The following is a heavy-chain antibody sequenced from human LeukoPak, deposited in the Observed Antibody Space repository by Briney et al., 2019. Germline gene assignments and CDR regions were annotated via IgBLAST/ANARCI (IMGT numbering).Heavy chain of an antibody. CDR3: AKDRSGTNSDFDY. Sequence: PGGSLRLSCAASGFSFSSNAMTWVRQAPGKGLEWVSAISASGGTTYYVDSVKGRFTISRDNAKNTLYLQMNSLRAEDTAVYYCAKDRSGTNSDFDYWGQGTLVTVSS. D-gene: IGHD1-14*01. V-gene: IGHV3-23*01. J-gene: IGHJ4*02. CDR2: ISASGGTT. CDR1: GFSFSSNA.